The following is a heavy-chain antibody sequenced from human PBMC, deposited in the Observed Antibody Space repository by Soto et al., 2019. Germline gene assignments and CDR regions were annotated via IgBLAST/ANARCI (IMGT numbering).Heavy chain of an antibody. CDR2: INHSGIT. V-gene: IGHV4-34*01. CDR3: AIGPRMWLAGGGY. Sequence: SETLSLTCAVYGGSFIGYYWSWSRQPPGKGLEWLGEINHSGITDYNPSLKSRITISIDTSKKQFSLKLNSVTAADTAVYYCAIGPRMWLAGGGYWGQGTQVTVSS. D-gene: IGHD6-19*01. CDR1: GGSFIGYY. J-gene: IGHJ4*02.